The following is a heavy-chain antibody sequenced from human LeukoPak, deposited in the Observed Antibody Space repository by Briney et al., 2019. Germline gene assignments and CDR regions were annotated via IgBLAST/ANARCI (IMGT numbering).Heavy chain of an antibody. J-gene: IGHJ4*02. V-gene: IGHV3-23*01. CDR1: GFTFTSYT. CDR2: INTSGGST. CDR3: AKGFYGAYN. Sequence: PGGSLRLSCAASGFTFTSYTMSWVRQAPGKGLEWVSSINTSGGSTYYADSVKGRFTISRDNSKNTLYLQMNSLRAEDTAVYYCAKGFYGAYNWGQGALVTVSS. D-gene: IGHD4/OR15-4a*01.